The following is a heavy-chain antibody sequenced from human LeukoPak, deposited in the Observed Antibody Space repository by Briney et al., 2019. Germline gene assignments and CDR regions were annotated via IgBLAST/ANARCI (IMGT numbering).Heavy chain of an antibody. D-gene: IGHD5-18*01. CDR2: ISGSGGST. Sequence: GGSLRLSCAASGFTFSSYAMRWVRQAPGKGMEWVSAISGSGGSTYYADSVKGRFTISRDNSKNTPYVQMNSLRSDDTALYYCAKSEGGYSYAYDDYCGQGTLVTVSS. V-gene: IGHV3-23*01. CDR1: GFTFSSYA. J-gene: IGHJ4*02. CDR3: AKSEGGYSYAYDDY.